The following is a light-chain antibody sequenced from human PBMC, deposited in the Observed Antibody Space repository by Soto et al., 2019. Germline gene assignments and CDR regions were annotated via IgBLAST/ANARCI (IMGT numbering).Light chain of an antibody. CDR1: QTISTY. V-gene: IGKV1-39*01. J-gene: IGKJ1*01. CDR3: QQSYSADAT. Sequence: DIHMTQSTSSLSASVGDRVTITCRASQTISTYLNLYQQKPGKAPKLLIYAASSLQSGVPSRFTGSRSGTDFTLTISSLQPEDFATFYCQQSYSADATFGQGTKVDNK. CDR2: AAS.